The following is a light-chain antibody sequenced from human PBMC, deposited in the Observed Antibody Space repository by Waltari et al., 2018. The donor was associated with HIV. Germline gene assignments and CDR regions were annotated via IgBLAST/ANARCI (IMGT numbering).Light chain of an antibody. J-gene: IGLJ2*01. CDR1: KLGDKY. Sequence: SYELTQPPSVSVSPGQTASITCSGDKLGDKYAYWYQQKPVQSPVLVIYVDTKRPSGIPERFSGSNSGNTATLTISGTQAMDEADYYCQAWDSNTGVFGGGTKLTVL. CDR3: QAWDSNTGV. CDR2: VDT. V-gene: IGLV3-1*01.